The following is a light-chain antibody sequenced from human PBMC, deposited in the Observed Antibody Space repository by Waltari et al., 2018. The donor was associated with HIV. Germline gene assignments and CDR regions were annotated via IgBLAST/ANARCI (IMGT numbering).Light chain of an antibody. Sequence: IQMTQSPSPLSASLRDRVTLTCRASQSIATWLAWYQQKPGKAPKVLIYKASNTENGVPSRFSGSGSGTEFTLTISSLQPDDFATYYCQQYNSFPRTFGGGTKVEI. V-gene: IGKV1-5*03. CDR3: QQYNSFPRT. CDR2: KAS. CDR1: QSIATW. J-gene: IGKJ4*01.